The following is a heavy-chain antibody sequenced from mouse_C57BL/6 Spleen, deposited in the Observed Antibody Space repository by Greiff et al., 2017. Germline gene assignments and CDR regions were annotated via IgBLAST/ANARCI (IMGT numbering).Heavy chain of an antibody. CDR3: EREYYCTPYLDY. Sequence: QVQLQQPGAELVRPGTSVKLSCKASGYTFTSYWMHWVKQRPGQGLEWIGVIDPSDSYTNYNQKFKGKATLTVDTSSSTAYMQLSSLTSEDSAVYYCEREYYCTPYLDYWGKGTTLTVSS. V-gene: IGHV1-59*01. D-gene: IGHD1-1*01. CDR2: IDPSDSYT. CDR1: GYTFTSYW. J-gene: IGHJ2*01.